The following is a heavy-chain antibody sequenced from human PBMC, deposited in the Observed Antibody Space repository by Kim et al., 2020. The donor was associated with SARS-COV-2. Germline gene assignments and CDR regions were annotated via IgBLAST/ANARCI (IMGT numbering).Heavy chain of an antibody. Sequence: SVKVSCKASGGTFSSYAISWVRQAPGQGLEWMGGIIPIFGTANYAQKFQGRVTITADESTSTAYMELSSLRSEDTAVYYCARESRCSGGSCYSWGFSGGARQLDYWGQGTLVTVSS. CDR3: ARESRCSGGSCYSWGFSGGARQLDY. D-gene: IGHD2-15*01. J-gene: IGHJ4*02. CDR2: IIPIFGTA. V-gene: IGHV1-69*13. CDR1: GGTFSSYA.